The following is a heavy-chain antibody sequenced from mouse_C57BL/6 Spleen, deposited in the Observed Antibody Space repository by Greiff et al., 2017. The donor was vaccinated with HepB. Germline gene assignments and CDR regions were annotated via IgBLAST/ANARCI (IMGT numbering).Heavy chain of an antibody. Sequence: QVQLQQSGPGLVQPSPRLSIPCTVSGFSLTSYGVHWVRRSPGKGLEWLGVIWRGGSTDYNAAFMSRLSITKDNSKSQVFFKMNSLQADDTAIYYCAKANTTVVSYWSIDVWCTGTPVIVSS. D-gene: IGHD1-1*01. CDR2: IWRGGST. CDR3: AKANTTVVSYWSIDV. CDR1: GFSLTSYG. J-gene: IGHJ1*03. V-gene: IGHV2-5*01.